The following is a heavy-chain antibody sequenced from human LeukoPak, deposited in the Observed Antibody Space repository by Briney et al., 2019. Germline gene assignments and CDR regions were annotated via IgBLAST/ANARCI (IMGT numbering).Heavy chain of an antibody. V-gene: IGHV3-64*01. J-gene: IGHJ4*02. CDR2: ISSNGGST. CDR1: GFTVSSNY. D-gene: IGHD5-24*01. Sequence: GGSLRLSCAASGFTVSSNYMSWVRQAPGKGLEYVSGISSNGGSTNYANSVKGRFTISRDNSKNTLYLQMGSLRPEDMAVYYCAGRRHYNGGFDYWGQGTLVTVSS. CDR3: AGRRHYNGGFDY.